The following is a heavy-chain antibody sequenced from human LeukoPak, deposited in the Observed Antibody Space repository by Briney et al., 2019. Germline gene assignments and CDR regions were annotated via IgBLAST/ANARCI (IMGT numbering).Heavy chain of an antibody. CDR2: INHSGST. CDR3: ARARYYDYIWGSYRLGYFDY. D-gene: IGHD3-16*02. CDR1: GGSFSGYY. Sequence: SETLSLTCAVYGGSFSGYYWSWIRQPPGKGLEWIGEINHSGSTNYNPSLKSRVTISVGTSKNQFSLKLSSVTAADTAVYYCARARYYDYIWGSYRLGYFDYWGQGTLVTVSS. J-gene: IGHJ4*02. V-gene: IGHV4-34*01.